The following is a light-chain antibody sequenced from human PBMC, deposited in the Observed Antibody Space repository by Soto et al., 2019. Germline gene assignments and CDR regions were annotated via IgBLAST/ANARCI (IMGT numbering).Light chain of an antibody. V-gene: IGKV3D-20*02. CDR1: QIVAGIF. CDR2: VVF. Sequence: PGERVTLSGRASQIVAGIFFVCFQFHPGQAPRLLIFVVFTRATGTPARFSGSESGTDFTLTISSLEPEDFAVYYCQQRSKWPITFGQGTRLAIK. CDR3: QQRSKWPIT. J-gene: IGKJ5*01.